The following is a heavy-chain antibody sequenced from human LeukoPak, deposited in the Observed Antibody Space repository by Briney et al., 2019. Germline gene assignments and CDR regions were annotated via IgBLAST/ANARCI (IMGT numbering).Heavy chain of an antibody. CDR1: GGSISSYY. J-gene: IGHJ4*02. Sequence: PSETLSLTCTVSGGSISSYYWSWIRQPPGKGLEWIGYIYYSGSTNYNPSLKSRVTISVDTSKNQFSLKLSSVTAADTAVYYCARSLGEYSSGDYWGQGTLVTVSS. D-gene: IGHD3-22*01. V-gene: IGHV4-59*01. CDR2: IYYSGST. CDR3: ARSLGEYSSGDY.